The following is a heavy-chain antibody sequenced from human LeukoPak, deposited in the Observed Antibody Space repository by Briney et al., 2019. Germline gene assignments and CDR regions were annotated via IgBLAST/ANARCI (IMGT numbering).Heavy chain of an antibody. Sequence: PSETLSLTCSVSGGSISSGRYYWTWIRQPAGKGLEWIGRLYSNDNTNYDPSLESRVSISVDTSKSQFYLQLTSVTAADTAVYFCARGVVADDYYMDVWGKGITVIVSS. CDR3: ARGVVADDYYMDV. CDR1: GGSISSGRYY. V-gene: IGHV4-61*02. CDR2: LYSNDNT. D-gene: IGHD2-15*01. J-gene: IGHJ6*03.